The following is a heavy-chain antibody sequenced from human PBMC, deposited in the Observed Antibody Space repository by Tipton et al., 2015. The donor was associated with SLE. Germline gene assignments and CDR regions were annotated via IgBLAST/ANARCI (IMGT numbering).Heavy chain of an antibody. D-gene: IGHD4-11*01. V-gene: IGHV1-2*06. J-gene: IGHJ6*04. Sequence: QSGPEVKKPGASVKVSCKASGYTFTGHYMHWVRQAPGQGLEWMGRINPVTGDTDFAQRFQGRVTLTRDTSISTAYMELSRLTSDDTAVYYRASGTTTQLDDYFYYRIDVWGKGTTVTVSS. CDR2: INPVTGDT. CDR1: GYTFTGHY. CDR3: ASGTTTQLDDYFYYRIDV.